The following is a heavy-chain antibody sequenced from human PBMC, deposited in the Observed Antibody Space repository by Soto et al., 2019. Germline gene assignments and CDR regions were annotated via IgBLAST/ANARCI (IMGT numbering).Heavy chain of an antibody. CDR1: GFTFSSYA. Sequence: VQLVESGGGVVQPGRSLRLSCAASGFTFSSYAMSWVRQAPGKGLEWVSAISGSGGSTYYADSVKGRFTISRDNSKNTLYLQMNSLRAEDTAVYYCAKNSGSYSSGWYPGWFDPWGQGTLVTVSS. CDR3: AKNSGSYSSGWYPGWFDP. CDR2: ISGSGGST. V-gene: IGHV3-23*04. D-gene: IGHD6-19*01. J-gene: IGHJ5*02.